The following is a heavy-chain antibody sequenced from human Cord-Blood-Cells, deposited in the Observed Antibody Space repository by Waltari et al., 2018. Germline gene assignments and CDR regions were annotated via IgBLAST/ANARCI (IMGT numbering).Heavy chain of an antibody. CDR1: GGSFSGYY. D-gene: IGHD1-26*01. V-gene: IGHV4-34*01. CDR3: ARVKNRSTLDI. J-gene: IGHJ3*02. CDR2: INHSGST. Sequence: QVQLQQWGAGLLKPSETLSLTCAVYGGSFSGYYWSWIRQPPGKGLEWIGEINHSGSTNYNPSLKGRVTISVDTSKNQFSLKLSSVTAADTAVYYCARVKNRSTLDIWGQGTMVTVSS.